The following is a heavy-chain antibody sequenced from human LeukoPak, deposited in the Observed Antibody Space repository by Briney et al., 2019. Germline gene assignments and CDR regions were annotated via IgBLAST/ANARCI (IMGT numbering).Heavy chain of an antibody. CDR2: IYYSGST. CDR3: AREYLTHTYYDSSGSIIHGAFDI. D-gene: IGHD3-22*01. J-gene: IGHJ3*02. CDR1: GDSISSSSYY. Sequence: PSETLSLTCTVSGDSISSSSYYWGWIRQPPGKGLEWIGSIYYSGSTYYNPSLKSRVTISVDTSKNQFSLKLSSVTAADTAVYYCAREYLTHTYYDSSGSIIHGAFDIWGQGTMVTVSS. V-gene: IGHV4-39*07.